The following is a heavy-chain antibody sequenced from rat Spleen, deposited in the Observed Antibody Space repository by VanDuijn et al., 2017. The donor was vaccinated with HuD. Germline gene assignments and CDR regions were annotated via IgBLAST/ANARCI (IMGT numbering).Heavy chain of an antibody. CDR2: ILYDDNNI. Sequence: EVQLVESGGGLVQPGRSLKFSCAASGFTFSQYAMAWVRQTPKKGLEWVATILYDDNNIYYRDSVKGRFTISRDNARSTLYLQMDSLRSEDTATYYCSRTMGITYDYFDYWGQGVMVTVSS. CDR1: GFTFSQYA. V-gene: IGHV5-17*01. J-gene: IGHJ2*01. CDR3: SRTMGITYDYFDY. D-gene: IGHD1-9*01.